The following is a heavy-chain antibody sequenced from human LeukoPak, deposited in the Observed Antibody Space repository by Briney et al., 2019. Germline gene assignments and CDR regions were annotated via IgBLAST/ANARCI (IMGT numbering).Heavy chain of an antibody. CDR1: GFTFSSYG. V-gene: IGHV3-23*01. J-gene: IGHJ4*02. CDR3: TSLSNTDKDDY. Sequence: GGTLRLSCAASGFTFSSYGMSWVRQAPGKGLEWVSAISGSGGSTYYADSVKGRFTISRDNAKNSLYLRMNSLRAEDTAVYYCTSLSNTDKDDYWGQGTLVTVSS. CDR2: ISGSGGST. D-gene: IGHD1/OR15-1a*01.